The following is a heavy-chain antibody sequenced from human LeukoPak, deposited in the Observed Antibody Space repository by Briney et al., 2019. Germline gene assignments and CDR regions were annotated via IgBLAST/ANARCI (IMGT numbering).Heavy chain of an antibody. J-gene: IGHJ4*02. CDR2: IYHTGST. Sequence: PSETLSLTCTISGGSVSDYYWSWIRQSPGKGLEWIGYIYHTGSTSYSPSLKSRVTISADTSQNQFSLKLSSVTAADTAVYYCARQGPLRYFDWYSPYYFDYWGQGTLVTVSS. V-gene: IGHV4-59*02. CDR3: ARQGPLRYFDWYSPYYFDY. D-gene: IGHD3-9*01. CDR1: GGSVSDYY.